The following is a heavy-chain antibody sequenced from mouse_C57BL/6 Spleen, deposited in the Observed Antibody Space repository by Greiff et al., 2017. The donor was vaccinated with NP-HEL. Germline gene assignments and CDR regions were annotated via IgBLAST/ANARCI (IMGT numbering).Heavy chain of an antibody. CDR3: ARVYDYDAMDY. J-gene: IGHJ4*01. V-gene: IGHV1-69*01. Sequence: VQLQQSGAELVMPGASVKLSCKASGYTFTSYWMHWVKQRPGQGLEWIGEIDPSDSYTNYNQKFKGKSTLTVDKSSSTAYMQLSSLTSEDSAVYYCARVYDYDAMDYWGQGTSVTVSS. CDR1: GYTFTSYW. D-gene: IGHD1-1*01. CDR2: IDPSDSYT.